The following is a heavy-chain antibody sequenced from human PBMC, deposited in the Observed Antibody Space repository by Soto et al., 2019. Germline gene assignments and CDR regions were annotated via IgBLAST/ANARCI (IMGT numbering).Heavy chain of an antibody. D-gene: IGHD5-18*01. CDR1: GYSFTSYW. Sequence: GESLKISCKGSGYSFTSYWIGWVRQMPGKGLEWMGIIYPGDSDTRYSPSFQGQVTISADKSISTAYLQWSSLKASDTAMYYCARPRTAMVPWDGMDVWGQGTTVTVSS. J-gene: IGHJ6*02. CDR3: ARPRTAMVPWDGMDV. CDR2: IYPGDSDT. V-gene: IGHV5-51*01.